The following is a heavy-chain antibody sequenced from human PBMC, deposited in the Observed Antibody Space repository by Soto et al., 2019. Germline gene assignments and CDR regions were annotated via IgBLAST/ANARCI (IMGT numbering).Heavy chain of an antibody. J-gene: IGHJ6*02. CDR1: GFTFNTYG. Sequence: QIQLVESGGGVVQPGRSLRLSCAASGFTFNTYGFNWVRQAPGKGLEWVAVIWYDGNTKYYADSVKGRFTISRDNLKNTLYLQMNSLTAEDTAVYYCARPLVAPVAGPYYYGMDVWGHGTTVTVSS. D-gene: IGHD6-19*01. CDR3: ARPLVAPVAGPYYYGMDV. V-gene: IGHV3-33*01. CDR2: IWYDGNTK.